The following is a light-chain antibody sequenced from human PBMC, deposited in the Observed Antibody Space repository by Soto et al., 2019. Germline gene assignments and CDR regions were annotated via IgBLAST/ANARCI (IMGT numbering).Light chain of an antibody. CDR2: DVS. J-gene: IGLJ1*01. V-gene: IGLV2-14*01. CDR3: SSYTSSSTLLYV. CDR1: SSDVGGYNS. Sequence: QSALTQPASVSGSPGQSITISCTGTSSDVGGYNSVSWYQQHPGKAPKLMIYDVSNRPSGVSNRFSGSKSGNTASLTISGLQAEDEADYYCSSYTSSSTLLYVVGTGTKETVL.